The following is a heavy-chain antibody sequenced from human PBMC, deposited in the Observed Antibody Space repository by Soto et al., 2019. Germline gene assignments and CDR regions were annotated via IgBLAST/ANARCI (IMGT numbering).Heavy chain of an antibody. J-gene: IGHJ6*02. CDR1: GGSISISNW. Sequence: SDTLSLTCAVSGGSISISNWWSWVRQPPGKGLEWIGEIYHSGSTNYNPSLKSRVTISVDKSKNQFSLKLSSVTAADTAVYYCARHLTYCSAGSCYSDFPYYGMDVWGQGTTVTVSS. V-gene: IGHV4-4*02. CDR2: IYHSGST. D-gene: IGHD2-15*01. CDR3: ARHLTYCSAGSCYSDFPYYGMDV.